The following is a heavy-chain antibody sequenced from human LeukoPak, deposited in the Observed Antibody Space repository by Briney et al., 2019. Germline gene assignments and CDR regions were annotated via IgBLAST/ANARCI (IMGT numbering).Heavy chain of an antibody. CDR2: ISGSGGST. CDR3: AKEHDYGGNSPECFRE. CDR1: GFTFSSYS. Sequence: GGSLRLSCAASGFTFSSYSMNWVRQAPGKGLEWVSAISGSGGSTYYADSVKGRFTISRDNSKNTLHLQMNSLRAEDTAVYYCAKEHDYGGNSPECFREWGQGTLVTVSS. J-gene: IGHJ4*02. D-gene: IGHD4-23*01. V-gene: IGHV3-23*01.